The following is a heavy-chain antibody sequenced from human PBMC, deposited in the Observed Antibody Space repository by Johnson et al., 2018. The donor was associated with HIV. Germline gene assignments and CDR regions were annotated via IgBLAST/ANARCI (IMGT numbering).Heavy chain of an antibody. CDR3: ARERQLESSAFDI. Sequence: VQLVESGGGVVQPGRSLRLSCAASGFTVSSNYMSWVRQAPGKGLEWVSVIYSGGSTYYADSVKGRFTISRDNSKNTLYLQMNSLRAEDTAVYYCARERQLESSAFDIWGQGTMVTVSS. V-gene: IGHV3-66*01. CDR1: GFTVSSNY. CDR2: IYSGGST. J-gene: IGHJ3*02. D-gene: IGHD6-6*01.